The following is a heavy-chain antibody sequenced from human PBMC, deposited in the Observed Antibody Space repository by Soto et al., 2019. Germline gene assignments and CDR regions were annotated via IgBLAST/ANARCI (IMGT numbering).Heavy chain of an antibody. CDR1: GYTFTSYG. Sequence: QVQLVQSGAEVKKPGASVKVSCKASGYTFTSYGISWVRQAPGQGLEWMGWISAYNGNTNYAQKLQGRVTMTTDTATSTDYMEPRSLRSDDTAVYYCARDYIAAAGTPLYYYGLDVWGQGTTVTVSS. CDR3: ARDYIAAAGTPLYYYGLDV. J-gene: IGHJ6*02. D-gene: IGHD6-13*01. CDR2: ISAYNGNT. V-gene: IGHV1-18*01.